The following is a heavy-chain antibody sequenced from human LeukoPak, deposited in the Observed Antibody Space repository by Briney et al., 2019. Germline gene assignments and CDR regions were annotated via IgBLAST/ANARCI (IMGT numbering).Heavy chain of an antibody. CDR1: GFTFSNYV. J-gene: IGHJ4*02. D-gene: IGHD3-10*01. CDR3: AKGVLWFGERQSGFDY. Sequence: GGSLRLSCAASGFTFSNYVMQWVRQAPGKGLEWVSAISGSGGSTYYADSVKGRFTISRDNSKNTLYLQMNSLRAEDTAVYYCAKGVLWFGERQSGFDYWGQGTLVTVSS. CDR2: ISGSGGST. V-gene: IGHV3-23*01.